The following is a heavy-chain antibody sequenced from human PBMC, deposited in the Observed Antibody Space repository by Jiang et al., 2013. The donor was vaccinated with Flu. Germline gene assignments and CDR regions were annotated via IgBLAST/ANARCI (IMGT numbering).Heavy chain of an antibody. CDR1: GYTFTAYA. Sequence: SGAEVKKPGASVKVSCKASGYTFTAYAMHWVRQAPGQSLEWMAWINAGNGNAHFSPNFQGRVTLTRDTSASTAYMELSGLGSEDTAVYYCARDKQSTKALDLWGQGTMVTVSS. J-gene: IGHJ3*01. CDR3: ARDKQSTKALDL. CDR2: INAGNGNA. V-gene: IGHV1-3*01.